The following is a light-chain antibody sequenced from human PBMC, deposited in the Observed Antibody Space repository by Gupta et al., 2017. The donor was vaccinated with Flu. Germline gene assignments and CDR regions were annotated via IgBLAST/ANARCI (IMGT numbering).Light chain of an antibody. CDR1: SSNIGSRP. J-gene: IGLJ3*02. V-gene: IGLV1-44*01. CDR3: AAWDDSLNVWV. CDR2: SNN. Sequence: TISCSGGSSNIGSRPVNWYQQLPGTAPKLLIYSNNQRPSGVPDRFSGSKSGTSASLAISGLQSEDEADYYCAAWDDSLNVWVFGGGTKLTVL.